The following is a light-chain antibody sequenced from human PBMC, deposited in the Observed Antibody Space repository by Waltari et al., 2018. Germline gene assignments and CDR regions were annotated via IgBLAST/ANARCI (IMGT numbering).Light chain of an antibody. CDR1: PSISSA. V-gene: IGKV1-39*01. CDR3: QQSYSTPRFT. J-gene: IGKJ3*01. CDR2: AAS. Sequence: DIQMTQSPSSLSASVGDRVNITCRASPSISSALNWYQQKPGKAPKLLIYAASSLQSGVPSRFSGSGAGTDFTRTISSLQPEDFATYYCQQSYSTPRFTFGPGTKVDIK.